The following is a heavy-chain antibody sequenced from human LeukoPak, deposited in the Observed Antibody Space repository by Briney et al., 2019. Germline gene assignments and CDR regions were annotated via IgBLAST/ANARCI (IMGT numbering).Heavy chain of an antibody. V-gene: IGHV3-30*02. D-gene: IGHD3-10*01. Sequence: PGGSLRLSCAASGFTFSSYGMHWVRQAPGKGLEWVAFIRYDGSNKYYADSVKGRFTISRDNSKNTLYLQMNSLRAEDTAVYYCAKDRGYYYGSGSQFDYWGQGTLVTVSS. CDR3: AKDRGYYYGSGSQFDY. CDR2: IRYDGSNK. J-gene: IGHJ4*02. CDR1: GFTFSSYG.